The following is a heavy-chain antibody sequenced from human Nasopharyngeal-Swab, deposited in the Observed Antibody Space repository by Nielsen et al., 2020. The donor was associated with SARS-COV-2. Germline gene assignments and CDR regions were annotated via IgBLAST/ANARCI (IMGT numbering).Heavy chain of an antibody. CDR2: IYHSGST. CDR3: ATCGGSCYSDAFDI. J-gene: IGHJ3*02. CDR1: GDSISSSNW. Sequence: SETLSLTCAVSGDSISSSNWWSWVRQPPGKGLEWLGEIYHSGSTNYNPSLKSRVTISVDTSKNQFSLKLSSVTAADTAVYYCATCGGSCYSDAFDIWGQGTMVTVSS. V-gene: IGHV4-4*02. D-gene: IGHD2-15*01.